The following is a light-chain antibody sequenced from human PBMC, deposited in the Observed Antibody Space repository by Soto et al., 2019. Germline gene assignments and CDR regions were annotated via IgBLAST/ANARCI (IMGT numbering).Light chain of an antibody. CDR3: QHYKQWPPFT. J-gene: IGKJ3*01. CDR1: QSVKSS. V-gene: IGKV3-15*01. Sequence: EIVMTQSPATLSVSPGERATLSCRASQSVKSSLAWYQHKPGQVPRLLIYGASTRATGVPVRFSGSGSGTDFNLNISSLQAEDVAVYYCQHYKQWPPFTFGPGTKVDIQ. CDR2: GAS.